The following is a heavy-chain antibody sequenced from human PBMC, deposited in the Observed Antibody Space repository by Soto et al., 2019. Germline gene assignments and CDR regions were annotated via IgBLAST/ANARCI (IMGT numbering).Heavy chain of an antibody. Sequence: QITLNESGPTVVKPTETLTLTCTFSGFSLTTRGVGVGWVRQSPGKAPEWLAFIYWDDDKRYSTSLKSSLTITTDNSKNQVVLTMANVDPADTAIYYCAHRVLRAVFGLVTTTAIYFDFWGQGTQVVVSS. D-gene: IGHD3-3*01. V-gene: IGHV2-5*02. J-gene: IGHJ4*02. CDR3: AHRVLRAVFGLVTTTAIYFDF. CDR2: IYWDDDK. CDR1: GFSLTTRGVG.